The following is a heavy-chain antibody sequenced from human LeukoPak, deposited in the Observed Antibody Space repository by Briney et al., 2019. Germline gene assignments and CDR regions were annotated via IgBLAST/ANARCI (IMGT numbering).Heavy chain of an antibody. CDR1: GGSFSGYY. CDR3: ARRRYGDYDY. J-gene: IGHJ4*02. V-gene: IGHV4-34*01. CDR2: INHSGST. D-gene: IGHD4-17*01. Sequence: SETLSLTCAVYGGSFSGYYWSWIRQPPGKGLEWIGEINHSGSTNYNPSLKSRVTISVGTSKNQFSLKLSSVTAADTAVYYCARRRYGDYDYWGQGTLVTVSS.